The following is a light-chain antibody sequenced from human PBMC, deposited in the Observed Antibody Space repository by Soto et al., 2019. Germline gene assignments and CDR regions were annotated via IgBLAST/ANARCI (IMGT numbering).Light chain of an antibody. J-gene: IGKJ2*01. CDR1: ESVSSN. CDR2: GAS. V-gene: IGKV3-15*01. CDR3: QQYFNWPPYT. Sequence: IVLTQSPATLSVSPGDRATLSCRASESVSSNVAWYQQKPGQTPRLLIYGASTRATGVPPRFSGSRSGTEFTLTISSLQSEEFAVYYCQQYFNWPPYTFGQGTKVDIK.